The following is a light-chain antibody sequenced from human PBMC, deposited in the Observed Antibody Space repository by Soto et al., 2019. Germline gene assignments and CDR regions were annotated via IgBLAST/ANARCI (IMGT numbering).Light chain of an antibody. V-gene: IGKV3-15*01. CDR3: QPYDDWPET. CDR2: DAS. CDR1: QSVSSN. Sequence: ENVMTQSPATLSVSPGERATLSCRASQSVSSNLAWYQQKPGQAPRLLIYDASTRATGIPARFSGSGSGTEFTLTISSLQSEDLAVYYCQPYDDWPETFGQGTKVEIK. J-gene: IGKJ1*01.